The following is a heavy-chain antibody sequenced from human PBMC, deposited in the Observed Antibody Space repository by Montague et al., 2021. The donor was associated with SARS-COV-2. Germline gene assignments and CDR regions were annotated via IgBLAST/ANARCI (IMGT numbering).Heavy chain of an antibody. D-gene: IGHD3-22*01. CDR3: VSDMGYYYDSSGYYYYYYGMDV. CDR2: ISGDGGST. V-gene: IGHV3-43*02. CDR1: GFTFDDYA. Sequence: SLRLSCPASGFTFDDYAMHWVRQAPGKGLEWVSLISGDGGSTYYADSVKGRFTISRDNSKNSLYLQMNSLRTEDTALYYCVSDMGYYYDSSGYYYYYYGMDVWGQGTTVTVSS. J-gene: IGHJ6*02.